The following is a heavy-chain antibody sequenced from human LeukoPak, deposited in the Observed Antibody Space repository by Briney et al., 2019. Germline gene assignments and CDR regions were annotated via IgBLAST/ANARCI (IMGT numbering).Heavy chain of an antibody. Sequence: GGSLRLSCAASGFTFSDYYMSWIRQAPGKGLAWVSYISGSSSHTNYADSVKGRFTISRDNAKNSMYLQMNSLRAEDTALYYCARKRSYGDYEDYWGQGTLATVSS. CDR2: ISGSSSHT. CDR3: ARKRSYGDYEDY. J-gene: IGHJ4*02. V-gene: IGHV3-11*03. D-gene: IGHD4-17*01. CDR1: GFTFSDYY.